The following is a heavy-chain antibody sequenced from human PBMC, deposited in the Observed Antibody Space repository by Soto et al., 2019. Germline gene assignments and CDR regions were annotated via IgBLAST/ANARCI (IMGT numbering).Heavy chain of an antibody. CDR1: GYTFTTYG. J-gene: IGHJ4*01. CDR3: ARECGSGCACY. V-gene: IGHV1-18*04. D-gene: IGHD6-19*01. CDR2: ISAYNGNT. Sequence: QVQLVQSGAEVKKPGASVKVSCKASGYTFTTYGISWVRQAPGQGLEWMGWISAYNGNTNYAQKLQGRVTLTRDTFTSTAYMELRSLGSDDTAVYFCARECGSGCACYWGHGTLVTVSS.